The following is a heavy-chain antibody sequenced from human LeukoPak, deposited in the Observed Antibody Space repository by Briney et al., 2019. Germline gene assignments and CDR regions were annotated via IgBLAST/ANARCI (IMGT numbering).Heavy chain of an antibody. J-gene: IGHJ5*02. V-gene: IGHV4-59*01. CDR1: GGSTRGYY. CDR3: ARGLLGSGKDDP. CDR2: IYYSGST. Sequence: PSETLSLTCTVTGGSTRGYYWCWIRQPPGKGLEWIGYIYYSGSTKYNPPLKSRVTMSVDTSKNQFSLKLSSVTAADTAVYYCARGLLGSGKDDPWGQGTRVTVSS. D-gene: IGHD3-10*01.